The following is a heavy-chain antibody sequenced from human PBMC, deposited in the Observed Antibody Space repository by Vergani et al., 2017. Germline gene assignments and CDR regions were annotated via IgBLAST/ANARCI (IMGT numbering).Heavy chain of an antibody. V-gene: IGHV4-39*01. J-gene: IGHJ6*02. D-gene: IGHD2-21*02. CDR1: GYSISSSSYY. CDR2: IYYSGST. CDR3: ARHLAYCGGDCYPYYYGMDV. Sequence: QVQLQESGPGLLKPSETLSLTCTVSGYSISSSSYYWGWIRQPPGKGLEWIGSIYYSGSTYYNPSLKSRVTISVDTSKNQFSLKLSSVTAADTAVYYCARHLAYCGGDCYPYYYGMDVWGQGP.